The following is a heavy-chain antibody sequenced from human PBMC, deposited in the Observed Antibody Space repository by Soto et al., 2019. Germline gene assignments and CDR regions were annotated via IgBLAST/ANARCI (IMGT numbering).Heavy chain of an antibody. V-gene: IGHV3-43*01. CDR3: AKGGRAAAPDAFDI. CDR1: GFTFDDYT. Sequence: GGSLRLSCAASGFTFDDYTMHWVRQAPGKGLEWVSLISWDGGSTYYAYSVKGRFTISRDNSKNSLYLQMNSLRTEDTALYYCAKGGRAAAPDAFDIWGQGTMVTVSS. D-gene: IGHD2-2*01. J-gene: IGHJ3*02. CDR2: ISWDGGST.